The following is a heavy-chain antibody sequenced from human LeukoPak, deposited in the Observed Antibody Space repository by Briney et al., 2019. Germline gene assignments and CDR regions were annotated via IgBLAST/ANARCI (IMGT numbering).Heavy chain of an antibody. J-gene: IGHJ4*02. V-gene: IGHV3-21*01. CDR2: ISSTYTYI. CDR3: ASRQPFDY. Sequence: GGSLRLSCAASGFTFSSFSMHWVRQAPGKGLEWVSSISSTYTYIYYADSVKGRFTISRDNAKNSLYLQMNSLRAEDTAVYYCASRQPFDYWGQGTLVTVSS. D-gene: IGHD6-13*01. CDR1: GFTFSSFS.